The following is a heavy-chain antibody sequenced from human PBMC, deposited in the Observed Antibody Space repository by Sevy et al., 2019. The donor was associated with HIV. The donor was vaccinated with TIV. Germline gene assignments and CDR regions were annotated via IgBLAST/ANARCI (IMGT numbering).Heavy chain of an antibody. J-gene: IGHJ4*02. Sequence: GGSLRLSCAASGFTFSNYWMHWVRQAPGKGLVWVSRISSDGGITNYADSVKGRFTISRDNAKNTLYLQMNSLRAEDTAVYYCARVREYSYGEFDYWGQGTLVTVSS. V-gene: IGHV3-74*01. CDR1: GFTFSNYW. CDR2: ISSDGGIT. CDR3: ARVREYSYGEFDY. D-gene: IGHD5-18*01.